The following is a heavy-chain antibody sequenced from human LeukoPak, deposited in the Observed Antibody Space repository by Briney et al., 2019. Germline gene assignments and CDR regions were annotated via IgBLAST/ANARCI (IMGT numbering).Heavy chain of an antibody. J-gene: IGHJ5*02. Sequence: ASVKVSCKASGYTFTGYYMHWVRQAPGQGLEWMGWINPNSGGTNYAQKFQGRVTMTTDTSTSTAYMELRSLRSDDTAVYYCARVLGLLWFGESNWFDPWGQGTLVTVSS. CDR2: INPNSGGT. V-gene: IGHV1-2*02. CDR3: ARVLGLLWFGESNWFDP. CDR1: GYTFTGYY. D-gene: IGHD3-10*01.